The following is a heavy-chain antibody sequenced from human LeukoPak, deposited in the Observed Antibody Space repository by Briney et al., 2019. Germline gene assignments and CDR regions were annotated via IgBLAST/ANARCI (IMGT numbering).Heavy chain of an antibody. CDR1: GYSFTTYW. CDR2: IYPGDSDT. D-gene: IGHD3-22*01. Sequence: GESLKISCKGSGYSFTTYWIGWVRQMPGKGLEWMGIIYPGDSDTRYGPSFQGQVTISADKSISTAYLQWNSLKASDTAMYYCARADYDSSPFDYWGQGALVTVSS. J-gene: IGHJ4*02. V-gene: IGHV5-51*01. CDR3: ARADYDSSPFDY.